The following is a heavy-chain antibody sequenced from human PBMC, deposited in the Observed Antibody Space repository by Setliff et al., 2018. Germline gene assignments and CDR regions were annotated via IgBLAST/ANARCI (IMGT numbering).Heavy chain of an antibody. CDR2: IHYSGST. J-gene: IGHJ4*02. Sequence: SETLSLTCTVSGGSISSGSYYWGWIRQPPRKGLEWIGSIHYSGSTYYNPSLKSRVTISVDTSKNQFSLKLDSVIVADTAVYYCASNTFNSGPPYYFDYWGQGTLVTVSS. CDR3: ASNTFNSGPPYYFDY. V-gene: IGHV4-39*01. D-gene: IGHD6-19*01. CDR1: GGSISSGSYY.